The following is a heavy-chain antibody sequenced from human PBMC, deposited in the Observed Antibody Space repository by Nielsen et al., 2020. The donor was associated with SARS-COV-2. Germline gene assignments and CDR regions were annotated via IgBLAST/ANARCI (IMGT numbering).Heavy chain of an antibody. V-gene: IGHV3-9*01. D-gene: IGHD4-17*01. CDR3: ARQPLLYGDYVNYYYGMDV. J-gene: IGHJ6*02. CDR1: GFTFSSYG. Sequence: SLKISCAASGFTFSSYGMHWVRQAPGKGLEWVSGISWNSGSIGYADSVKGRFTISRDNAKNSLYLQMNSLRAEDTALYYCARQPLLYGDYVNYYYGMDVWGQGTTVTVSS. CDR2: ISWNSGSI.